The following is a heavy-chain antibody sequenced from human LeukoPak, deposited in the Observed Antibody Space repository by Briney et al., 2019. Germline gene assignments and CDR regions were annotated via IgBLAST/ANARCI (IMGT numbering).Heavy chain of an antibody. D-gene: IGHD6-13*01. Sequence: SETLSLTCTVSGDSISSYYWTWIRQPPGKGLEWIGCLYYSGSTDYNPSLKSRVTISVDTSKNQFSLKLSSVTAADTAVYYCARSQQLLPYYYYYYMDVWGKGTAVTVSS. CDR2: LYYSGST. J-gene: IGHJ6*03. CDR3: ARSQQLLPYYYYYYMDV. V-gene: IGHV4-59*01. CDR1: GDSISSYY.